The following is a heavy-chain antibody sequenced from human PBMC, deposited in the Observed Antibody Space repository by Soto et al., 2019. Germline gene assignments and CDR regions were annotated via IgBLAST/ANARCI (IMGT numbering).Heavy chain of an antibody. CDR3: ARQDYYDSSGYENWFDP. D-gene: IGHD3-22*01. CDR2: IYRSGST. J-gene: IGHJ5*02. CDR1: DDSVSSYY. V-gene: IGHV4-59*08. Sequence: SETLSLTCTVSDDSVSSYYWSWIRQPPGKGLEWIGYIYRSGSTNDNPSLKSRVTISLDTSKNQFSLRLRSVTAADTAVYYCARQDYYDSSGYENWFDPWGQGIRVTVAS.